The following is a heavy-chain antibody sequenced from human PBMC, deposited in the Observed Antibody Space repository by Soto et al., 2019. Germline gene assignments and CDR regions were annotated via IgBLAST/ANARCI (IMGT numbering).Heavy chain of an antibody. CDR1: GFPFSNYW. CDR2: INTDGSRT. Sequence: GGSLRLSCAASGFPFSNYWMHWVRQAPGKGLMWVSRINTDGSRTTYADSVQGRFAISRDNAKNTLYLQMNSLRAEDTAVYYCARVKSGSYDWFDPWGQGTLVTVSS. J-gene: IGHJ5*02. CDR3: ARVKSGSYDWFDP. V-gene: IGHV3-74*01. D-gene: IGHD3-10*01.